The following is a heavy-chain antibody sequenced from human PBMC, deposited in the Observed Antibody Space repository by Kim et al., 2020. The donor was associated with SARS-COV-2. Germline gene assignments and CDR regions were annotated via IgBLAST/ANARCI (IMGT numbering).Heavy chain of an antibody. D-gene: IGHD2-15*01. V-gene: IGHV3-7*03. Sequence: GGSLRLSCAGSGFTFSSHWLSWVRQTPGKGLEWVATIKQDGSEKYYVESVQGRFTISRDNAKNSLFLQMNSLRVEDTAVYYCAGDEGWFFHNWGQGTLVTVSS. CDR1: GFTFSSHW. CDR3: AGDEGWFFHN. J-gene: IGHJ4*02. CDR2: IKQDGSEK.